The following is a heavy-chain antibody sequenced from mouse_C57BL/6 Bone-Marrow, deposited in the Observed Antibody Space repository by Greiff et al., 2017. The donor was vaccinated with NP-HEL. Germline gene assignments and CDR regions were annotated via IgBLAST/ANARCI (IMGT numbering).Heavy chain of an antibody. CDR2: ISYSGST. Sequence: VQLKESGPGLAKPSQTLSLTCSVTGYSITSDYWNWIRKFPGNKLEYMGYISYSGSTYYNPSLKSRISITRDTSKNQYYLQLNSVTTEDTATYYGARSFYYDYDSYYFDYWGQGTTLTVSS. CDR1: GYSITSDY. V-gene: IGHV3-8*01. CDR3: ARSFYYDYDSYYFDY. D-gene: IGHD2-4*01. J-gene: IGHJ2*01.